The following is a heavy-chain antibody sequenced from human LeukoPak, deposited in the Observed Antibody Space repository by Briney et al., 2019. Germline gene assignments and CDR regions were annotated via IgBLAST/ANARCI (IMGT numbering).Heavy chain of an antibody. V-gene: IGHV4-38-2*02. Sequence: SETLSLTCTVSGYSISSGYYWGWIRQPPGKGLEWIGNIYHSGSPYYNPSLKSRATISKDTPKNHFSLKLSSVTAADTAVYYCASKSAYDFGFDYWGQGALFTVSP. CDR3: ASKSAYDFGFDY. J-gene: IGHJ4*02. D-gene: IGHD5-12*01. CDR1: GYSISSGYY. CDR2: IYHSGSP.